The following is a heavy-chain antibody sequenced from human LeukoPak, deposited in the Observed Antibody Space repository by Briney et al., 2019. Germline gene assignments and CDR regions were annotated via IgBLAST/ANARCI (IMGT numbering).Heavy chain of an antibody. J-gene: IGHJ4*02. CDR2: ISGSGGST. CDR1: GFTFSTYA. Sequence: GGSLRLSCAASGFTFSTYAMSWVRQAPGKGLEWVSGISGSGGSTYYADSVKGRFTISRDNSKNTLYLQMNSLRAEDTAVYYCAKDRGYYCDSSGYYHFDYWGQGTLVTVSS. V-gene: IGHV3-23*01. D-gene: IGHD3-22*01. CDR3: AKDRGYYCDSSGYYHFDY.